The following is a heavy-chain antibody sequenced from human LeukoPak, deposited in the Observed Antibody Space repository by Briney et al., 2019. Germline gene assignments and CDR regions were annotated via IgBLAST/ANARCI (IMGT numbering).Heavy chain of an antibody. V-gene: IGHV3-30*18. CDR1: GFTFSSYA. CDR2: ISSDGSNY. J-gene: IGHJ6*02. Sequence: GGSLRLSCAASGFTFSSYAMHWVRQAPGEGLEWMAVISSDGSNYYYADSVRGRFTISRDNSKNTLYLQMNSLRVEDTAVYYCAKAPLAYRTSGSYACGMDVWGQGTTVAVSS. CDR3: AKAPLAYRTSGSYACGMDV. D-gene: IGHD3-10*01.